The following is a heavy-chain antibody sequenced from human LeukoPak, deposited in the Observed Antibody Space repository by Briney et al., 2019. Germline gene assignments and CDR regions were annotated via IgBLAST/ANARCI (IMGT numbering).Heavy chain of an antibody. CDR1: GGSFSGYY. CDR2: INHSRGT. Sequence: PSETLSLTCAVYGGSFSGYYWSWIRQPPGKGLEWIGEINHSRGTNYNPSLKSRVTISVDTSKNQFSLKLSSVTAADTAVYYCARQIVVVVAATGSSYYYYYMDVWGKGTTVTVSS. V-gene: IGHV4-34*01. D-gene: IGHD2-15*01. CDR3: ARQIVVVVAATGSSYYYYYMDV. J-gene: IGHJ6*03.